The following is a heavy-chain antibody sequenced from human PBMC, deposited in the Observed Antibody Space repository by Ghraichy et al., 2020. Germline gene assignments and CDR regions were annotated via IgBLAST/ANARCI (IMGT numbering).Heavy chain of an antibody. CDR2: ISYDGSNK. D-gene: IGHD1-26*01. V-gene: IGHV3-30*04. Sequence: GGSLRLSCAASGFTFSSYAMHWVRQAPGKGLEWVAVISYDGSNKYYADSVKGRFTISRDNSKNTLYLQMNSLRAEDTAGYYCAREGGGSYPPLFDYWGQGTLVTVSS. CDR1: GFTFSSYA. CDR3: AREGGGSYPPLFDY. J-gene: IGHJ4*02.